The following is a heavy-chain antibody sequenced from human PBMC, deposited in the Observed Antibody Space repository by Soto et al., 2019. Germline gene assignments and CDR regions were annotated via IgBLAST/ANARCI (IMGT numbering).Heavy chain of an antibody. D-gene: IGHD3-9*01. CDR3: ARENYDILTGYYSVNQLYNWFDP. CDR1: GGSISSGGYY. CDR2: IYYSWST. Sequence: QVQLQESGPGLVKPSQTLSLTCTVSGGSISSGGYYWSWIRQHPGKGLEWIGYIYYSWSTYYNPSLKSRVTISVDTSKNQFSLKLSSVTAADTAVYYCARENYDILTGYYSVNQLYNWFDPWGQGTLVTVSS. J-gene: IGHJ5*02. V-gene: IGHV4-31*03.